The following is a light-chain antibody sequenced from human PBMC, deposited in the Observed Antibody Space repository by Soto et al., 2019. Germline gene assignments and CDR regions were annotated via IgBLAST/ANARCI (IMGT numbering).Light chain of an antibody. CDR2: GAS. CDR3: QQYSSSLYT. J-gene: IGKJ2*01. V-gene: IGKV3-20*01. Sequence: EIVLTQSPGTLSLSPGESATLSCRASQSVSRNSLAWYQQKPGQAPRLLIYGASSRATGIPDRFSGSGSGTDFTLTISRLEPGDFAVFYCQQYSSSLYTFGQGTKLEIK. CDR1: QSVSRNS.